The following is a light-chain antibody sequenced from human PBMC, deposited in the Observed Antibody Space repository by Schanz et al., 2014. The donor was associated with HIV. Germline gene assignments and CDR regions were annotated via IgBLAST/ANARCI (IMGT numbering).Light chain of an antibody. CDR2: VTH. Sequence: QSVLTQPPSVSGAPGQRVTISCTGSNSNIGSGYAVHWYQQLPGTAPKLLIYVTHQRPSGVPDRFSGSKSGTSATLGITGLQTGDEADYYCGSWDSSLKAVVFGGGTKLTVL. CDR1: NSNIGSGY. J-gene: IGLJ2*01. CDR3: GSWDSSLKAVV. V-gene: IGLV1-51*01.